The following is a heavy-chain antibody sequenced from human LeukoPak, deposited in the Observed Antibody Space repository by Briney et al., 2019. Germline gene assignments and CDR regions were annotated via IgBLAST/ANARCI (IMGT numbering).Heavy chain of an antibody. V-gene: IGHV4-59*12. D-gene: IGHD3-22*01. J-gene: IGHJ4*02. CDR1: GGSISSYY. Sequence: SETLSLTCTVSGGSISSYYWSWLRQPPGRGLEGIGFIYDSGSTNYNPSLKSRVTISVDTSKNQFSLKLSSVTAADTAVYYCARDSGYYYDSSGYFDYWGQGTLVTVSS. CDR3: ARDSGYYYDSSGYFDY. CDR2: IYDSGST.